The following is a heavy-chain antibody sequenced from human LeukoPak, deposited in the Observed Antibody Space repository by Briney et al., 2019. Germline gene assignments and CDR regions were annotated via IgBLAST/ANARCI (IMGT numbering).Heavy chain of an antibody. V-gene: IGHV3-48*04. CDR1: GFTFSSYS. CDR3: ASDGSGWYARYDY. CDR2: ISSSSSTI. D-gene: IGHD6-19*01. Sequence: GGSLRLSCAASGFTFSSYSMNWVRQAPGKGLEWVSYISSSSSTIYYADSVKGRFTISRDNAKNSLYLQMNSLRAEDTAVYYCASDGSGWYARYDYWGQGTLVTVSS. J-gene: IGHJ4*02.